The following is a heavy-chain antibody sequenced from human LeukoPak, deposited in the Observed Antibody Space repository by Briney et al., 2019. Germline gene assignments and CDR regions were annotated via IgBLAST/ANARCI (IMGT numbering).Heavy chain of an antibody. D-gene: IGHD3-22*01. CDR3: TTDEDYYDSSGYYY. CDR2: IKSKPAGGST. V-gene: IGHV3-15*01. J-gene: IGHJ4*02. CDR1: GFTFSNAW. Sequence: GGSLRLSCTASGFTFSNAWMSWVRQAPGKGLEWVGRIKSKPAGGSTDYAAPIKGRFTISRDDSKNTLYLQMNSMKTEDTAVYYCTTDEDYYDSSGYYYWGQGTLVTVSS.